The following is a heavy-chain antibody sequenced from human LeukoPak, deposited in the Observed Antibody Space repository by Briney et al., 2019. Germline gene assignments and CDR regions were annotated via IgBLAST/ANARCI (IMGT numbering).Heavy chain of an antibody. CDR1: GYTFTSYG. Sequence: AAVKVSCKPSGYTFTSYGIRWVRQAPGQGLEWMGWLSAYNGNTNYAQKLQGRVTMTTDTSTSTAYMELRSLRSDDTAVYYCARDRADYYDSSGTFDYWGQGTLVTVSS. J-gene: IGHJ4*02. CDR3: ARDRADYYDSSGTFDY. CDR2: LSAYNGNT. D-gene: IGHD3-22*01. V-gene: IGHV1-18*01.